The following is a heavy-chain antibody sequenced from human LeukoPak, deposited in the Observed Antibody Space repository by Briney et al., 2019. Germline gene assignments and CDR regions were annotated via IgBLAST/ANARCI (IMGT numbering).Heavy chain of an antibody. CDR1: GGSISSDGYF. J-gene: IGHJ5*02. CDR2: ISHSGSP. V-gene: IGHV4-31*03. Sequence: SQTLSLTCTVSGGSISSDGYFWSWVRQHPGKGLEWIGYISHSGSPYYNPSLKIRVTISLDTSKARSSLELSALTAAGTALFFCARDLWFGEYNWFDTWGEGAPVTV. D-gene: IGHD3-10*01. CDR3: ARDLWFGEYNWFDT.